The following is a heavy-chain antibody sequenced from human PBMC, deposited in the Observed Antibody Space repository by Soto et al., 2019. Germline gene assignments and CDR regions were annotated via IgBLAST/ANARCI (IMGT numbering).Heavy chain of an antibody. J-gene: IGHJ1*01. CDR3: AIRYSSSSKYFHH. Sequence: QVQLQQWGAGLLKPSETLSLTCGVYGGSFSDYYWSWIRQPPGKGLEWIGEISHSGSTNYNPSLKSRITISVDTSKNPCSLKLSSVTAADTAVYYCAIRYSSSSKYFHHWGQGTLVTVSS. D-gene: IGHD6-13*01. V-gene: IGHV4-34*01. CDR2: ISHSGST. CDR1: GGSFSDYY.